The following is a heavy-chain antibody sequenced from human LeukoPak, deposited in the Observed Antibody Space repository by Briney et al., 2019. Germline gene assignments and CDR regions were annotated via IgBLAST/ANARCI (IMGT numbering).Heavy chain of an antibody. CDR2: ISWNSGSI. CDR3: AKALGDYSNYLYYFDY. Sequence: PGRSLRLSCAASGFTFDDYAMHWVRQAPGKGLEWVSGISWNSGSIGYADSVKGRFTISRDNAKNSLYLQMNSLRAEDTALYYCAKALGDYSNYLYYFDYWGQGTLVTVSS. J-gene: IGHJ4*02. D-gene: IGHD4-11*01. V-gene: IGHV3-9*01. CDR1: GFTFDDYA.